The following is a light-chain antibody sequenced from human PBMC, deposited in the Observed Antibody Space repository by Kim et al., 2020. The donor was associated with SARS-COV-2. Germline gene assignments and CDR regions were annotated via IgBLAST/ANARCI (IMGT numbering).Light chain of an antibody. CDR2: GAS. J-gene: IGKJ1*01. Sequence: TELTQSPSTLSLSPGERATITCRASQSVRSSSLAWYQQKPGQAPRLLIYGASSRATGIPDRFSGSGSGTDFTLTISRLESDDSAVYYCQQYSGYPTFGQGTKVDIK. V-gene: IGKV3-20*01. CDR1: QSVRSSS. CDR3: QQYSGYPT.